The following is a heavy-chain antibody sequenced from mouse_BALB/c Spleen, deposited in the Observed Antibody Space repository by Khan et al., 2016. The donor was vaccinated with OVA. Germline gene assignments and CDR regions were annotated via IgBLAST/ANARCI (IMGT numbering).Heavy chain of an antibody. CDR2: ISNLAYSI. CDR1: GFTFSDYG. V-gene: IGHV5-15*02. CDR3: ARSWAMDY. Sequence: EVELVESGGGLVQPGGSRKLSCAASGFTFSDYGMAWVRQAPGKGPVGVAFISNLAYSIYYADTVTGRFTISRENAKNTLYLEMSSLRSEDTAMYYCARSWAMDYWGQGTSVTVSS. J-gene: IGHJ4*01.